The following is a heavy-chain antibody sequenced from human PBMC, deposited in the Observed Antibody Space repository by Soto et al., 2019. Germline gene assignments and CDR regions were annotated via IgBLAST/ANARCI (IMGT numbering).Heavy chain of an antibody. V-gene: IGHV5-51*01. J-gene: IGHJ3*01. D-gene: IGHD2-15*01. CDR3: ARIFCSGDSCLDHEPFDR. CDR2: TYPTDSDT. Sequence: PGESLKISCKGSEDSFNTHWIGWVRQMPGKGLEWMGLTYPTDSDTKYSPSFQGQVTISADKSINTAYLQWSSLKASDTARYYCARIFCSGDSCLDHEPFDRWGQRTMVTVSS. CDR1: EDSFNTHW.